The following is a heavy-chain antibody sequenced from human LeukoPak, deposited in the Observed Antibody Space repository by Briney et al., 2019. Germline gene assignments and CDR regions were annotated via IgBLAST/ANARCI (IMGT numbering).Heavy chain of an antibody. CDR1: GFTFSSYA. D-gene: IGHD2-2*02. V-gene: IGHV3-23*01. Sequence: GGSLRLSCAASGFTFSSYAMSWVRQAPGKGLEWVSGGNSGSTHYADSVKGRFTISRDNSKNTLYLQMNSLRAEDTAVYYCAKRAARGAAAITGKADYWGQGTLVTVSS. CDR3: AKRAARGAAAITGKADY. J-gene: IGHJ4*02. CDR2: GNSGST.